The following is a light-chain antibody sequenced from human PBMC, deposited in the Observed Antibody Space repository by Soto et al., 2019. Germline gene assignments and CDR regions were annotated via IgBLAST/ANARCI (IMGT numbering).Light chain of an antibody. V-gene: IGKV3-20*01. Sequence: EIVLTQSPGTLSLSPGERATLSCRASQSVSRNYLAWYQQKPGQAPRLLIYGASSRATGIPDRFSGSGSGTDFTLTISRLEPEDFAGYYCQQYGGSPRVTCGGGTKVEIK. CDR1: QSVSRNY. CDR2: GAS. CDR3: QQYGGSPRVT. J-gene: IGKJ4*01.